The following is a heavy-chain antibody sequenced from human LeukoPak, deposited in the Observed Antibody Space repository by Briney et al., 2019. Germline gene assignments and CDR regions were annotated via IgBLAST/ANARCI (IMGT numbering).Heavy chain of an antibody. CDR2: INPSGGST. CDR3: ARDRVALVRGIMGDY. V-gene: IGHV1-46*01. CDR1: GYTFTTYY. D-gene: IGHD3-10*01. J-gene: IGHJ4*02. Sequence: GASVKVSCKASGYTFTTYYMHWVRQAPGQGLEWMGVINPSGGSTSYAQKFQGRVTMTRDTSTSTVYMELSSLRSEDTAVYYCARDRVALVRGIMGDYWGQGTLVTVSS.